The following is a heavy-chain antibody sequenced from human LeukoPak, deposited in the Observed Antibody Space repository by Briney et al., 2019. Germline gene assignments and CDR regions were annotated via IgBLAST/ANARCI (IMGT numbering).Heavy chain of an antibody. CDR2: ISGSSSTI. Sequence: GGSLRLSCAASGFTFSSYSMNWVRQAPGKGLEWVSYISGSSSTIYHADSVKGRFTISRDNAKNSLYLQMNSLRAEDTAVYYCARAGYYYDSSGYYLGIFDYWGQGTLVTVSS. V-gene: IGHV3-48*01. CDR1: GFTFSSYS. J-gene: IGHJ4*02. CDR3: ARAGYYYDSSGYYLGIFDY. D-gene: IGHD3-22*01.